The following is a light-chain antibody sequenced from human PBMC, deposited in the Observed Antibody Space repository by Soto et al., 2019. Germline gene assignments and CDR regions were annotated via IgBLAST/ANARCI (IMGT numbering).Light chain of an antibody. Sequence: QSALTQPASVSGSPGQSIAISCTGTSSDVGSYNSVSWYQQFPGKAPKLILYAVTNRPSGVSNRFSGSKSGNTASLTISGLQAEDEADYFCSSSTTSATLVFGVGTKVTVL. J-gene: IGLJ2*01. V-gene: IGLV2-14*01. CDR1: SSDVGSYNS. CDR3: SSSTTSATLV. CDR2: AVT.